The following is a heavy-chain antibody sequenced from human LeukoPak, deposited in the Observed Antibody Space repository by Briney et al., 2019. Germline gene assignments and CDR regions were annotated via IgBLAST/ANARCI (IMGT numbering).Heavy chain of an antibody. CDR1: GFPFYVYA. CDR2: ISGDGGRT. V-gene: IGHV3-43*02. Sequence: GGSLRLSCAASGFPFYVYAMDGVRQAPGKGLEWVSLISGDGGRTFYADSVKGRFTISRDNSKSSLHLQMNSLRTEDTALYYCAKALASLYDAFDIWGQGTMVTVSS. CDR3: AKALASLYDAFDI. J-gene: IGHJ3*02.